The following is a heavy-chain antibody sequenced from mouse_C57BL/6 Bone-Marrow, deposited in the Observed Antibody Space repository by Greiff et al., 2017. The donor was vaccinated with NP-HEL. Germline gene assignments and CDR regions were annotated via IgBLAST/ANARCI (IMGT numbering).Heavy chain of an antibody. CDR1: GFTFTDYY. CDR3: ARSGYYGSSSYFDV. Sequence: EVQLQESGGGLVQPGGSLSLSCAASGFTFTDYYMSWVRQPPGKALEWLGFIRNKANGYTTEYSASVKGRFTISRDNSQSILYLQMNALRAEDSATYYCARSGYYGSSSYFDVWGTGTTVTVSS. D-gene: IGHD1-1*01. J-gene: IGHJ1*03. CDR2: IRNKANGYTT. V-gene: IGHV7-3*01.